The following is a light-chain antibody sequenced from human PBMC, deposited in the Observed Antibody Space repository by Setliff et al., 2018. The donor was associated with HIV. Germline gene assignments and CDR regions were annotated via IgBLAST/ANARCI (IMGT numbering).Light chain of an antibody. CDR1: SSDIGTYNY. V-gene: IGLV2-14*01. J-gene: IGLJ3*02. Sequence: SALAQPASVSGSPGQSITISCTGTSSDIGTYNYVSWYQQHPGKAPKLMIHEVSNRPSGVSNRFSGSKSGNTASLTISGLQAEDEADYYCSSSTSSNLGMFGGGTKVTVL. CDR3: SSSTSSNLGM. CDR2: EVS.